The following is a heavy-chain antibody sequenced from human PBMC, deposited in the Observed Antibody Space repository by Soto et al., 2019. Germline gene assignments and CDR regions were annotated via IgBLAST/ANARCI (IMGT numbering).Heavy chain of an antibody. CDR2: INHSGST. D-gene: IGHD3-10*01. V-gene: IGHV4-34*01. J-gene: IGHJ4*02. CDR3: ARFYGSGSYSTY. CDR1: GGSLSSYY. Sequence: TSETLSFTCTVSGGSLSSYYWTWVRQPPGKGLEWIGEINHSGSTNYNPSLKSRVTISVDTSKNQFSLKLSSVTAADTAVYYCARFYGSGSYSTYWGQGTLVTVSS.